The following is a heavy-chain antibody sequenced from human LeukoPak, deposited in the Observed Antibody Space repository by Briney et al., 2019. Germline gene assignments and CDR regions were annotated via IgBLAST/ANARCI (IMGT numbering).Heavy chain of an antibody. CDR2: IYYSGST. V-gene: IGHV4-59*01. Sequence: SSETLSLTCTVSGGSISSYYWSWIRQPPGKGLEWIGYIYYSGSTNYNPSLKSRVTISVDTSKNQFSLKLSSVTAADTAVYYCARDRGAEAGTRGLFDYWGHGTLVTVYS. D-gene: IGHD6-19*01. J-gene: IGHJ4*01. CDR3: ARDRGAEAGTRGLFDY. CDR1: GGSISSYY.